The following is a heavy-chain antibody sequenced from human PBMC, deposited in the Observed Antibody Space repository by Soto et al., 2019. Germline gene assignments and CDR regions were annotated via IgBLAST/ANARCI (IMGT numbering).Heavy chain of an antibody. V-gene: IGHV4-31*03. CDR1: GGSISSGGYY. J-gene: IGHJ4*02. CDR3: ATLYMVRGVRTFDY. D-gene: IGHD3-10*01. Sequence: QVQLQESGPGLVKPSQTLSLTCTVSGGSISSGGYYWSWIRQHPGKGLEWIGYIYYTGSTFYNPSLKSRVTISVDTSKNQFSLKLSSVTAADTAVYYCATLYMVRGVRTFDYWGQGTLVTVSS. CDR2: IYYTGST.